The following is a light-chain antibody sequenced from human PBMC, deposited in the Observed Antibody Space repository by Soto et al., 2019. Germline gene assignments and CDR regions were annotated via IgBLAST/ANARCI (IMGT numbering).Light chain of an antibody. J-gene: IGLJ1*01. V-gene: IGLV2-11*01. CDR3: CSYTSSSPYV. CDR1: SSDVGGYNY. CDR2: DVS. Sequence: SVLTQPRSVSGSPGPSVSISCTGTSSDVGGYNYVPWYQQHPGKAPNVMIYDVSKRPSGVPDRFSGSKSGNTASLTISGLQAEDEADYYCCSYTSSSPYVFGTGTKGTVL.